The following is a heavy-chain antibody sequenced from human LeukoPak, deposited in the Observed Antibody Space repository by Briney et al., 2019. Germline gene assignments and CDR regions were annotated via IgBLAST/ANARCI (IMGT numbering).Heavy chain of an antibody. Sequence: SETLSLTCTVSGGSISSYYWSWILQPPGKGLEWIGYIYYSGSTNYNPSLKSRVTISVDTSKNQFSLKLSSVTAADTAVYYCARAKAYYYDSSGYYPNFDYWGQGTLVTVSS. V-gene: IGHV4-59*08. J-gene: IGHJ4*02. CDR1: GGSISSYY. D-gene: IGHD3-22*01. CDR3: ARAKAYYYDSSGYYPNFDY. CDR2: IYYSGST.